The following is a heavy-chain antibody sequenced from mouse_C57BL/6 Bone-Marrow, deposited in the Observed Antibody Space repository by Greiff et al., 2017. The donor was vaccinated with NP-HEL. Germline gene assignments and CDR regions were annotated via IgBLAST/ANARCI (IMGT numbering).Heavy chain of an antibody. CDR3: ARHDRSY. Sequence: EVKVEESGGGLVQPGGSLKLSCAASGFTFSDYYMYWVRQTPEKRLEWVAYISNGGGSTYYPDTVKGRFTISRDNAKNTLYLQMSRLKSEDTAMYYCARHDRSYWGQGTLVTVSA. CDR2: ISNGGGST. J-gene: IGHJ3*01. V-gene: IGHV5-12*01. CDR1: GFTFSDYY.